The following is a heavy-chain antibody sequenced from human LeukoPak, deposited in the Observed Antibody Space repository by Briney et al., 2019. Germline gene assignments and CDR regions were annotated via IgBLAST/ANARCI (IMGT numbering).Heavy chain of an antibody. CDR2: IYYNGDT. D-gene: IGHD1-26*01. V-gene: IGHV4-30-4*08. CDR1: SGSISSGDYY. Sequence: SSETLSRTCTVSSGSISSGDYYWSWIRQPPRKNLEWIGYIYYNGDTHYNSSLESRVTISVDTSKNQFSLKLSSVTAADTAVYYCARDRASTRSGSYFDYWGQGTLVTVSS. CDR3: ARDRASTRSGSYFDY. J-gene: IGHJ4*02.